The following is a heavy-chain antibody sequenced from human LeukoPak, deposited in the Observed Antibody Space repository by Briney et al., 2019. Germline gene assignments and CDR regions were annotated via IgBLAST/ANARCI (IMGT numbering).Heavy chain of an antibody. V-gene: IGHV1-2*06. J-gene: IGHJ4*02. CDR1: GYTFTGYY. CDR2: INPNSGGT. CDR3: AAEYYYDSSGYYY. D-gene: IGHD3-22*01. Sequence: ASVKVSCKASGYTFTGYYMHWVRQAPGQGLEWMGRINPNSGGTNYAQKLQGRVTMTTDTSTSTAYMELRSLRSDDTAVYYCAAEYYYDSSGYYYWGQGTLVTVSS.